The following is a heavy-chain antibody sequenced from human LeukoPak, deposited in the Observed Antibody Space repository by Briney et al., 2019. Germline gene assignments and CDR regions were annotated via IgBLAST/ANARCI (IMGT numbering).Heavy chain of an antibody. Sequence: GGSLRLSCAASRFTASNSYIRWVCPAPGEGLEWVSVIHSGGTTYYADSAKGRFTISRDNSKNTLYLQMNSLRAEHTAVYYCARDEFHGSGSYLDYWGQGTLVTVSS. CDR2: IHSGGTT. CDR3: ARDEFHGSGSYLDY. V-gene: IGHV3-66*01. CDR1: RFTASNSY. D-gene: IGHD3-10*01. J-gene: IGHJ4*02.